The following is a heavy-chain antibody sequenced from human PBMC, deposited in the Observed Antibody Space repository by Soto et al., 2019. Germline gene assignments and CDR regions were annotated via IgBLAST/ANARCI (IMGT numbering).Heavy chain of an antibody. CDR1: GYTFTGYY. V-gene: IGHV1-2*04. Sequence: ASVKVSCKASGYTFTGYYMHWVRQAPGQGLEWMGWINPNSGGTNYAQKFQGWVTMTRDTSISTAYMELSRLRSDDTAVYYCARGGCSSTSCQGEFDYWGQGTLVTVSS. CDR2: INPNSGGT. J-gene: IGHJ4*02. CDR3: ARGGCSSTSCQGEFDY. D-gene: IGHD2-2*01.